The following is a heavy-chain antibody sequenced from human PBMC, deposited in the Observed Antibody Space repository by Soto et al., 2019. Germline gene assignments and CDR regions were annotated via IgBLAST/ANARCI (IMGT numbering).Heavy chain of an antibody. CDR2: ISSDSRHI. D-gene: IGHD6-19*01. V-gene: IGHV3-21*01. CDR3: ARDLGSGWTLDY. Sequence: GGSLRLSCAASGFTFNTYSMNWVRQAPGKGLEWVSGISSDSRHIYHADSVEGRFTISRDNAKSSLFLQMNSLRAEDTAIYYCARDLGSGWTLDYWGQGTLVTVSS. CDR1: GFTFNTYS. J-gene: IGHJ4*02.